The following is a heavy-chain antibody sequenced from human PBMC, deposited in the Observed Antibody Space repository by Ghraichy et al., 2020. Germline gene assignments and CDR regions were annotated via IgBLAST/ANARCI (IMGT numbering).Heavy chain of an antibody. CDR2: IYYSGST. Sequence: SETLSLTCTVSGGSISSSSYYWGWIRQPPGKGLEWIGSIYYSGSTYYNPSLKSRVTISVDTSKNQFSLKLSSVTAADTAVYYCATTEEVATITPFDYWGQGTLVTVSS. V-gene: IGHV4-39*01. CDR3: ATTEEVATITPFDY. CDR1: GGSISSSSYY. J-gene: IGHJ4*02. D-gene: IGHD5-24*01.